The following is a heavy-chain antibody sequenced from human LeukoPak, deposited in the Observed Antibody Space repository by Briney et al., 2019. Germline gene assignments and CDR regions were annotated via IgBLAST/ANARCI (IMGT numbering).Heavy chain of an antibody. D-gene: IGHD6-13*01. CDR2: INPNSGGT. J-gene: IGHJ4*02. CDR3: ARGHRGIAAALDY. CDR1: GYTFTGYY. V-gene: IGHV1-2*02. Sequence: ASVKVSCKASGYTFTGYYMHWVRQAPGQGLEWMGWINPNSGGTNYAQKFQGRVTMTRDMSTSTVYMELSSLRSEDTAVYYCARGHRGIAAALDYWGQGTLVTVSS.